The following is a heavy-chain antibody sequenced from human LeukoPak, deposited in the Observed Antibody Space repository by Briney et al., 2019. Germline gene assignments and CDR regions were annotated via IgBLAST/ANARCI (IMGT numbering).Heavy chain of an antibody. CDR1: GYTFTTYY. D-gene: IGHD3-22*01. Sequence: ASVKVSCKASGYTFTTYYIHWVRQAPGQGLEWMGIINPNDGSTSYAQKFQGRVTMTTDTSTTTAYMELRSLRSDDTAVYYCVRDGHRRYYYDSRGREDAFDIWGQGTLVTVSS. V-gene: IGHV1-46*01. J-gene: IGHJ3*02. CDR3: VRDGHRRYYYDSRGREDAFDI. CDR2: INPNDGST.